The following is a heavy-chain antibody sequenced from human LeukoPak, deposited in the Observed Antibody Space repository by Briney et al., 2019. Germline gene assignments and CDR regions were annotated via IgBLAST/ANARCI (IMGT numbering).Heavy chain of an antibody. V-gene: IGHV3-74*01. Sequence: PGGSLRLSCAASGFTVSSNYMSWVRQAPGKGLVWVSRINTDGSSTSYADSVKGRFTISRDNAKNTLYLQMNSLRAEDTAVYYCARGEIWFGELLGYWGQGTLVTVSS. CDR2: INTDGSST. CDR1: GFTVSSNY. J-gene: IGHJ4*02. D-gene: IGHD3-10*01. CDR3: ARGEIWFGELLGY.